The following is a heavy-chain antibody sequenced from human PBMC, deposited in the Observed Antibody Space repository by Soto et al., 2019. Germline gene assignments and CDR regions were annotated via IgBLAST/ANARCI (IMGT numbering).Heavy chain of an antibody. J-gene: IGHJ4*02. CDR1: EFTFSNYA. Sequence: QVQLVESGGGVVQPGRSLRLSCAASEFTFSNYAMYWVRKAPGKGLEWVAVLSHDGSNKYYADSVKGRLTISRDNSKNTLYPLMNSLRAEDTAVYYCARDKECSGGSCYSANDYWSQGTLVTVSS. CDR2: LSHDGSNK. D-gene: IGHD2-15*01. CDR3: ARDKECSGGSCYSANDY. V-gene: IGHV3-30-3*01.